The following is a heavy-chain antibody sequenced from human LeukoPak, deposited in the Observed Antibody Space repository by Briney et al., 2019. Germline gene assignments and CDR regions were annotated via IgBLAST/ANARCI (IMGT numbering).Heavy chain of an antibody. J-gene: IGHJ4*02. CDR1: GYTFTGYY. Sequence: ASVKVSCKASGYTFTGYYIHWVRQAPGQGLEWMGRINPNSGGTNFAQRFQGRVTITRDTSITTSYMELTSLRSDDTAVYYCATTFGYGDFYWGQGTLVTVSS. CDR2: INPNSGGT. V-gene: IGHV1-2*06. CDR3: ATTFGYGDFY. D-gene: IGHD2-21*01.